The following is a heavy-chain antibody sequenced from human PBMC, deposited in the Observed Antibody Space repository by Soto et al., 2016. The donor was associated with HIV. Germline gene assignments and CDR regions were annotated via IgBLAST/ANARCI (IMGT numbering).Heavy chain of an antibody. CDR1: GFTVSSIY. D-gene: IGHD6-19*01. CDR3: ASGFPVAGTTAFDY. Sequence: EVQLVETGGGLIQPGGSLRLSCAASGFTVSSIYMTWARQAPGKGLDWVSTIYSGGSTGYADSVKGRFTISRDNSKNTLYLQMSSLRVEDTAIYYCASGFPVAGTTAFDYWGRGTLVTVSS. V-gene: IGHV3-53*02. CDR2: IYSGGST. J-gene: IGHJ4*02.